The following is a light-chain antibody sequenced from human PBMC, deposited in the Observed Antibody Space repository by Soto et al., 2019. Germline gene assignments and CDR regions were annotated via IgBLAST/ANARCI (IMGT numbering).Light chain of an antibody. V-gene: IGKV3-20*01. J-gene: IGKJ1*01. CDR1: QSVSSSY. CDR3: QQYGSSPWT. Sequence: EIVLTQSPGTLSLSPGERATLSCRASQSVSSSYLAWYQQKPGQAPRPLIYGASSRAIGIPDRFSGSGSGTDFTLTISRLEPEDFAMYYCQQYGSSPWTFGQGPKVDIK. CDR2: GAS.